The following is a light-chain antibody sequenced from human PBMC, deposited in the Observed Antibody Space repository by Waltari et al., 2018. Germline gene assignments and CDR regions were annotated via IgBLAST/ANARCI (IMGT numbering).Light chain of an antibody. V-gene: IGLV2-11*01. J-gene: IGLJ2*01. CDR2: DVS. CDR3: CSYAGSYTLVV. Sequence: QSALTQPRSVSGSPGPSVTISCTGTSSDVGCYNYVPWYQQRPGKAPKLMIYDVSKRPSGVPDRFSGSKSGNTASLTISGLQAEDEADYYCCSYAGSYTLVVFGGGTKLTVL. CDR1: SSDVGCYNY.